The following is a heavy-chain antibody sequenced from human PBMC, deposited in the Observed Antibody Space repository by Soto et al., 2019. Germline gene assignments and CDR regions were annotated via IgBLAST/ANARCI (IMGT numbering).Heavy chain of an antibody. D-gene: IGHD3-22*01. Sequence: GGSLRLSCAASGFTFSDYYMSWIRQAPGKGLAWVSYISSSDSIIYYADSVKGRFTISRDNAKNSLYLQMNSLRAEDTAVYYCARDLGYYDSSGYSDYWGQGTLVTVSS. CDR1: GFTFSDYY. CDR3: ARDLGYYDSSGYSDY. J-gene: IGHJ4*02. V-gene: IGHV3-11*01. CDR2: ISSSDSII.